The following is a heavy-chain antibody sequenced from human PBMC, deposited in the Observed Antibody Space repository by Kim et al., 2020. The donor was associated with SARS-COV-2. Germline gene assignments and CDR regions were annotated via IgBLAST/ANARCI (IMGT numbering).Heavy chain of an antibody. CDR2: IYSGGTT. CDR1: ELTVSSND. D-gene: IGHD6-19*01. J-gene: IGHJ4*02. CDR3: VRAVAGYYFDY. Sequence: GGSLRLSCAASELTVSSNDMSWVRQAPGKGLEWVSVIYSGGTTYYAGSVKGRFIISRDNSKDTLYLQMNSLRAEDTAVYYCVRAVAGYYFDYWGQGTPVTVSS. V-gene: IGHV3-66*01.